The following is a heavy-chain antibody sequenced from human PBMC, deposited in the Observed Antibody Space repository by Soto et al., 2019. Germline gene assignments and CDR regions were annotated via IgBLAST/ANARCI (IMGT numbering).Heavy chain of an antibody. D-gene: IGHD6-19*01. CDR1: GGSISSYY. V-gene: IGHV4-59*01. CDR3: ASSSGWYYFDY. CDR2: VYYSGRT. J-gene: IGHJ4*02. Sequence: QVQLQESGPGLVKPSETLSLTCTVSGGSISSYYWSWIRQPPGKGLEWIASVYYSGRTNYNPSLKSRVTISMGTSKNQFSLKMSSVTAADTAVYYCASSSGWYYFDYWGQGTLVIVSS.